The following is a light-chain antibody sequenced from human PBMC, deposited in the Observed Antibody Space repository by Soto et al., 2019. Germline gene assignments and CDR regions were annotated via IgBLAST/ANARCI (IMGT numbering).Light chain of an antibody. CDR3: QTRFTSPPWV. Sequence: HPVLTQSPSASASLGASVKLTCTLTSGHSTYAIAWHQQQPEKGPRYLMKVNSDGSHSKGDGIPDRFSGSSSGAERYLTISSLQSEDEADYYCQTRFTSPPWVFGGGTKLTVL. J-gene: IGLJ3*02. CDR2: VNSDGSH. CDR1: SGHSTYA. V-gene: IGLV4-69*01.